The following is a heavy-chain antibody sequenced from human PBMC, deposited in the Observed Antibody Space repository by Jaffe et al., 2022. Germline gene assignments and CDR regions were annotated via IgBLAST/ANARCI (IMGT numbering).Heavy chain of an antibody. CDR1: GFTFGDYA. V-gene: IGHV3-49*04. J-gene: IGHJ4*02. D-gene: IGHD3-10*01. Sequence: EVQLVESGGGLVQPGRSLRLSCTASGFTFGDYAMSWVRQAPGKGLEWVGFIRSKAYGGTTEYAASVKGRFTISRDDSKSIAYLQMNSLKTEDTAVYYCTRDFSVNYYYGSGSYYTPDYWGQGTLVTVSS. CDR3: TRDFSVNYYYGSGSYYTPDY. CDR2: IRSKAYGGTT.